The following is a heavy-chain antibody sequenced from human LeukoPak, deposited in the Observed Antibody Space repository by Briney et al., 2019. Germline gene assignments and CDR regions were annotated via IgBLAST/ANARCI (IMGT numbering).Heavy chain of an antibody. CDR1: GGSISSGYY. D-gene: IGHD6-13*01. CDR3: ARDGGSAAAGELDY. Sequence: SQTLSLTCTVSGGSISSGYYWGWIRQPPGKGLEWIGSIYHSGSTYYNPSLKSRVTISVDTPKNQFSLKVSSVTAADTAVYYCARDGGSAAAGELDYWGQGTLVTVSS. V-gene: IGHV4-38-2*02. CDR2: IYHSGST. J-gene: IGHJ4*02.